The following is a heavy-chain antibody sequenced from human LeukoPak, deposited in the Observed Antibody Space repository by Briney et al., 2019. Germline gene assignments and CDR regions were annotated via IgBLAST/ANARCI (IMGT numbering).Heavy chain of an antibody. CDR1: GFTFSSYS. Sequence: GGSLRLSCAASGFTFSSYSMNWVRQAPGKGLEWVSSISSSSSYIYYADSVKGRFTISRDNAKNSLYLQMNSLRAEDTAVYYCARVRSDSSGYNYYFDYWGQGTLVTVSS. D-gene: IGHD3-22*01. CDR3: ARVRSDSSGYNYYFDY. V-gene: IGHV3-21*01. J-gene: IGHJ4*02. CDR2: ISSSSSYI.